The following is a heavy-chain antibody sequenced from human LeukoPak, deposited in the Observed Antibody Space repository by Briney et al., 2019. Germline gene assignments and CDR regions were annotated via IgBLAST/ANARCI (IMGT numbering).Heavy chain of an antibody. D-gene: IGHD3-10*01. CDR2: ISGSGGST. CDR1: GFTFSTYA. V-gene: IGHV3-23*01. J-gene: IGHJ4*02. Sequence: GSLRLSCAASGFTFSTYAMSWVRHAPGKGLEWVSVISGSGGSTYYADSMKGRFTISRDNSKNTLYLQMNSLRAEDTAVYYCAKQYYGSGSYYVRFDYWGQGTLVTVSS. CDR3: AKQYYGSGSYYVRFDY.